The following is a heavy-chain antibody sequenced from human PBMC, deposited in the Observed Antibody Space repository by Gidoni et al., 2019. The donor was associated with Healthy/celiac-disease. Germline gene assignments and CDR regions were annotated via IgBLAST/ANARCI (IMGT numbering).Heavy chain of an antibody. Sequence: EVHLVESGGGLIQPGGSLRLSCAASGFTVSSNYMSWVRQAPGKGLEWVSVIYSGGSTYYADSVKGRFTISRDNSKNTLYLQMNSLRAEDTAVYYCARSGIAAAGRGFDYWGQGTLVTVSS. D-gene: IGHD6-13*01. V-gene: IGHV3-53*01. CDR3: ARSGIAAAGRGFDY. CDR2: IYSGGST. J-gene: IGHJ4*02. CDR1: GFTVSSNY.